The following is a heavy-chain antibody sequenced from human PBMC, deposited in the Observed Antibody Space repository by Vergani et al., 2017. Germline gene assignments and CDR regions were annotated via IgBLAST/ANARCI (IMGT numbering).Heavy chain of an antibody. Sequence: QVQLVESGGGVVQPGRSLRLSCAASGFTFSSYGMHWVRQAPGKGLEWVAVISYDGSNKYYADSVKVRFTISRDNSKNTLYLQMNSLRAEDTAVYYCAKVSQVATINWYFDLWGRGTLVTVSS. D-gene: IGHD5-12*01. CDR3: AKVSQVATINWYFDL. J-gene: IGHJ2*01. CDR1: GFTFSSYG. CDR2: ISYDGSNK. V-gene: IGHV3-30*18.